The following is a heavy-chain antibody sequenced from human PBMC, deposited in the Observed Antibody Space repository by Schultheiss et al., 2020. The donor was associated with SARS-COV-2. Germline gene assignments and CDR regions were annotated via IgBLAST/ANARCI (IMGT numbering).Heavy chain of an antibody. V-gene: IGHV5-51*01. J-gene: IGHJ6*02. CDR1: RYSFTSYW. CDR2: IYPDDSDT. CDR3: ARHDTAMVYPYYYYGMDV. Sequence: GESLKISCKGSRYSFTSYWIGWVRQMPGKGLEWMGIIYPDDSDTTYNPSFQGQVTISADKSISTAYLQWSSLKASDTAMYYCARHDTAMVYPYYYYGMDVWGQGTTVTVSS. D-gene: IGHD5-18*01.